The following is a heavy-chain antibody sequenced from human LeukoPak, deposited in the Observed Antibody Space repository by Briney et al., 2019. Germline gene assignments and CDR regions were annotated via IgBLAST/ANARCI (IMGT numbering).Heavy chain of an antibody. V-gene: IGHV4-30-4*08. Sequence: PSETLSLTCTVSGGSISSSSYYWGWIRQPPGKGLEWIGYIYYSGSTYYNPSLKSRVTISVDTSKNQFSLKLSSVTAADTAVYYCARGGGRVVVAATGLPLDYWGQGTLVTVSS. CDR2: IYYSGST. CDR1: GGSISSSSYY. CDR3: ARGGGRVVVAATGLPLDY. D-gene: IGHD2-15*01. J-gene: IGHJ4*02.